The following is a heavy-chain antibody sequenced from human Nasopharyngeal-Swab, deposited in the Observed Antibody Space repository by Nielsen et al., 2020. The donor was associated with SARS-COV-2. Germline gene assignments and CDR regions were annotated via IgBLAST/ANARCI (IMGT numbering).Heavy chain of an antibody. J-gene: IGHJ4*02. CDR3: ARGEGTYCSGGSCYSDSGGDY. V-gene: IGHV3-21*01. Sequence: VRQAPGKGLERGSSISSSSSYMYYADSVKGRFTISRDNAKNSLYLQMNSLRAEDTAVYYCARGEGTYCSGGSCYSDSGGDYWGQGTLVTVSS. D-gene: IGHD2-15*01. CDR2: ISSSSSYM.